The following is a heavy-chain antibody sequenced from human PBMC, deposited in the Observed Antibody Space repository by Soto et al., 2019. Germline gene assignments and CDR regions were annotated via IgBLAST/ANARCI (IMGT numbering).Heavy chain of an antibody. CDR1: GGSFSGYY. Sequence: SETLSLTCAVYGGSFSGYYWSWIRQPPGKGLEWIGEINHSGSTNYNPSLKSRVTISVDTSKNQFSLKLSSVTAADTAVYYCARMGGRYCSGGSCEDQRTGMDVWGKGTTVTVSS. CDR2: INHSGST. D-gene: IGHD2-15*01. V-gene: IGHV4-34*01. CDR3: ARMGGRYCSGGSCEDQRTGMDV. J-gene: IGHJ6*04.